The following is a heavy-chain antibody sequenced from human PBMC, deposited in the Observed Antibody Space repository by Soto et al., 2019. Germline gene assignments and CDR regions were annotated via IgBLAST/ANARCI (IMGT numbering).Heavy chain of an antibody. CDR3: ASLNRRPYYYYMDV. J-gene: IGHJ6*03. CDR2: IYYSGST. CDR1: GGSINSGGYY. Sequence: QVQLQESGPGLVKPSQTLSLTCTVSGGSINSGGYYWSWIRQHPGKGLEWIGYIYYSGSTYYNPSLKSRVTISVDTSKNQFSLKLSSVTAADTAVYYCASLNRRPYYYYMDVWGKGTTVTVSS. V-gene: IGHV4-31*03.